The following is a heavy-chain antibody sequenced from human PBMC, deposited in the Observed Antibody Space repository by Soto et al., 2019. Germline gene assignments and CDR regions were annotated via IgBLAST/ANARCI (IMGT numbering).Heavy chain of an antibody. V-gene: IGHV3-21*01. J-gene: IGHJ6*02. CDR3: ARGRYCSGGSCYAHYGMDV. CDR1: GFTFSSYS. D-gene: IGHD2-15*01. CDR2: ISSSSSYI. Sequence: ESGGGLVKPGGSLRLSCAASGFTFSSYSMNWVRQAPGKGLEWVSSISSSSSYIYYADSVKGRFTISRDNAKNSLYLQMNSLRAEDTAVYYCARGRYCSGGSCYAHYGMDVWGQGTTVTVSS.